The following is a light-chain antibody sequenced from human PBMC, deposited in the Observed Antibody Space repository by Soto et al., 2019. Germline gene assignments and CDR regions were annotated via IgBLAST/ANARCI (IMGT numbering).Light chain of an antibody. J-gene: IGKJ4*01. Sequence: DIQMTQSPSTLSASVGDRVTSTCRASQSVSSRLAWYQQKPGKAPKLLIYEASSLESGVPSRFSGSGSGTEFTLTISSLQPDDFATYYCQHYNSYPFTFGGGTKVEIK. V-gene: IGKV1-5*03. CDR2: EAS. CDR1: QSVSSR. CDR3: QHYNSYPFT.